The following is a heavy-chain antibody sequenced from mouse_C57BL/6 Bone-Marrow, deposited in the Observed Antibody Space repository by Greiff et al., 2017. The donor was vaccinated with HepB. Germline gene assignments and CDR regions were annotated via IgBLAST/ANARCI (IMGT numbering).Heavy chain of an antibody. CDR2: INPSNGGT. D-gene: IGHD2-14*01. J-gene: IGHJ3*01. Sequence: QVQLQQPGTELVKPGASVKLSCKASGYTFTSYWMHWVKQRPGQGLEWIGNINPSNGGTNYNQKFKIKATLTVDKSTSTAYMQRSSLTAEDSSVYYCAIQSFEYDEIAYWGQGTLVTVSA. CDR1: GYTFTSYW. V-gene: IGHV1-53*01. CDR3: AIQSFEYDEIAY.